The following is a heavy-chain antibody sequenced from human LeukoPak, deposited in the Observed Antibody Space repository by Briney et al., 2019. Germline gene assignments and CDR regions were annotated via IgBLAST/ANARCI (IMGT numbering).Heavy chain of an antibody. V-gene: IGHV4-61*08. D-gene: IGHD5/OR15-5a*01. J-gene: IGHJ5*02. CDR2: IYYSGST. Sequence: SQTLSLTCTVSGGPISSGGYYWSWIRQPPGMGLEWIGYIYYSGSTNYNPSLKSRVTISVDTSKNQFSLKLSSVTAADTAVYYCARDVSSNWFDPWGQGTLVTVSS. CDR1: GGPISSGGYY. CDR3: ARDVSSNWFDP.